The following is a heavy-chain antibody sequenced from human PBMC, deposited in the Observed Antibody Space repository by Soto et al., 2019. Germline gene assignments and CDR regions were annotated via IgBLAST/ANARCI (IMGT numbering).Heavy chain of an antibody. D-gene: IGHD2-2*01. J-gene: IGHJ4*02. Sequence: PSETLSLTCTVSGGSISSGGYYWSWIRQHPGKGLEWIGYIYYSGSTYYNPSLKSRVTISVDTSKNQFSLKLSSVTAADTAPYYCVRYCSTTLCNGVATRTFDYWGQGTLVTVSS. CDR1: GGSISSGGYY. V-gene: IGHV4-31*03. CDR2: IYYSGST. CDR3: VRYCSTTLCNGVATRTFDY.